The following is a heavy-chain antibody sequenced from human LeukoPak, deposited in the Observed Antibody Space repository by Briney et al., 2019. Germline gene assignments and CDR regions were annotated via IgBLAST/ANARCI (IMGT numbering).Heavy chain of an antibody. Sequence: SVKVSCKASGGTFTSYAISWVRQAPGQGLEWMGRIIPIFGTANYAQKFQGRVTITADKSTSTAYMELSSLRSEDTAVYYCAKEMGQEAAGPTDYWGQGTLVTVSS. V-gene: IGHV1-69*06. J-gene: IGHJ4*02. CDR3: AKEMGQEAAGPTDY. CDR1: GGTFTSYA. CDR2: IIPIFGTA. D-gene: IGHD6-13*01.